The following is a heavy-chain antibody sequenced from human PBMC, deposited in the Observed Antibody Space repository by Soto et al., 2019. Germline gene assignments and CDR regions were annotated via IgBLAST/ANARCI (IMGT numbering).Heavy chain of an antibody. CDR2: ISGSGGST. J-gene: IGHJ4*02. V-gene: IGHV3-23*01. D-gene: IGHD3-22*01. Sequence: GGSLRLSCAASGFTFSSYAMSWVRQAPGKGLEWVSAISGSGGSTYYADSVKGRFTISRDNSKNTLYLQMNSLRAEDTAVYYCAKDYAYYDSSGYYPPFDYWGQGTLVTVSS. CDR3: AKDYAYYDSSGYYPPFDY. CDR1: GFTFSSYA.